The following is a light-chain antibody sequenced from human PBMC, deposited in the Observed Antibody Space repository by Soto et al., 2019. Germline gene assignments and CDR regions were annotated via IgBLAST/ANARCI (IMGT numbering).Light chain of an antibody. CDR2: DAS. CDR1: QGVVRW. J-gene: IGKJ1*01. Sequence: DIQMTQSPSTLSASVGDRVTITCRASQGVVRWLAWYQQKPGKAPKLLIYDASSLESGVPSRFSGSASGTDFTLTISSLQPEDFATYYCLQDYNYPRAFGQGTKVDIK. CDR3: LQDYNYPRA. V-gene: IGKV1-5*01.